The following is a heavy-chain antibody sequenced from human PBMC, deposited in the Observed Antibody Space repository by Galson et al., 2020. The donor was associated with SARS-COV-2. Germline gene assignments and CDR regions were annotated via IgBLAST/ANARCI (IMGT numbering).Heavy chain of an antibody. Sequence: ASVKVSCKASGYTFTGYHMHWVRQAPGQGLEWMGWINPNSGGTTYAQKFQDWVTMTRDTSISTAYMELSRLRSDDTAVYYCARDNDHDAFDIWGQGTMVTVSS. J-gene: IGHJ3*02. CDR2: INPNSGGT. CDR3: ARDNDHDAFDI. V-gene: IGHV1-2*04. D-gene: IGHD1-1*01. CDR1: GYTFTGYH.